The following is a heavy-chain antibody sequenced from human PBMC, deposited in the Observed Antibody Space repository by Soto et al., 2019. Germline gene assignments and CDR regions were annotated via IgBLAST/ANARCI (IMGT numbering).Heavy chain of an antibody. D-gene: IGHD3-3*01. Sequence: QVQLQESGPGLVKSSQTLSLTCTVSGGSISSGGNSWSWIRQHPGKGLEWIGYIYYSGSTYYNPSLKSRITISVDTSKNQFSLKLSSVTAADTAVYYCVRGIGGYFHYWGQGSLVTVSS. CDR1: GGSISSGGNS. CDR2: IYYSGST. CDR3: VRGIGGYFHY. J-gene: IGHJ4*02. V-gene: IGHV4-31*03.